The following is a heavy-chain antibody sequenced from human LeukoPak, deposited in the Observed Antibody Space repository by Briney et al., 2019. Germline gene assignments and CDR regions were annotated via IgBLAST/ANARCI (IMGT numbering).Heavy chain of an antibody. Sequence: GGTLRLSCAASGFTFSSYGMSWVRQAPGKGLEYVSAISSNGGSTYYANSVKGRFTISRDNSKNTLYLQMGSLRAEDMAVYYCARDEGIAVAGQYYYYYMDVWGKGTTVTVSS. CDR1: GFTFSSYG. CDR3: ARDEGIAVAGQYYYYYMDV. J-gene: IGHJ6*03. D-gene: IGHD6-19*01. V-gene: IGHV3-64*01. CDR2: ISSNGGST.